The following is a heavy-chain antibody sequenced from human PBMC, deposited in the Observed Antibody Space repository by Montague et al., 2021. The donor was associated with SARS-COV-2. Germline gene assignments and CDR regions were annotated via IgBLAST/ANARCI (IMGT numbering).Heavy chain of an antibody. Sequence: SETLSLTCTVSGGSISSYYWSWIRQPPGKGLEWIGYIYFSWSTNYNSSLNRRVTISVYTSKNQFSLNLSSVTAADTAVYYCARVYRPEWLVSVPAFDIWGQGTMVTVSS. CDR1: GGSISSYY. CDR3: ARVYRPEWLVSVPAFDI. V-gene: IGHV4-59*01. J-gene: IGHJ3*02. CDR2: IYFSWST. D-gene: IGHD3-9*01.